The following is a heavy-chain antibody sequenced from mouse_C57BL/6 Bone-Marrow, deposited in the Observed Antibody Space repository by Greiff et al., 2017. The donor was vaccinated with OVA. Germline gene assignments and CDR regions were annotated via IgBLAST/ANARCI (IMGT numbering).Heavy chain of an antibody. J-gene: IGHJ2*01. Sequence: EVNVVESGGDLVKPGGSLKLSCAASGFTFSSYGMSWVRQTPDKRLEWVATISSGGSYTYYPDSVKGRFTISRDNAKNTLYLQMSSLKSEDTAMYYCARQWVPLDYWGQGTTLTVSS. V-gene: IGHV5-6*01. CDR3: ARQWVPLDY. CDR1: GFTFSSYG. D-gene: IGHD2-14*01. CDR2: ISSGGSYT.